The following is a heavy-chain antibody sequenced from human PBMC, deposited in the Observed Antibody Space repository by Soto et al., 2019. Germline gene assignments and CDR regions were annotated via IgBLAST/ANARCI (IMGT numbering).Heavy chain of an antibody. CDR3: VRGALCSSTNCFGSGAFDI. J-gene: IGHJ3*02. CDR2: IYSDVYSAGTT. Sequence: PGGSLRLSCEASGFTVSDNYMTWVRQAPGKGLEWVSLIYSDVYSAGTTYYADSVKGRFTIFRDNSKNTPYLQMDSLRAEDTAVYYCVRGALCSSTNCFGSGAFDIWGQGTMVTVS. D-gene: IGHD2-2*01. V-gene: IGHV3-53*01. CDR1: GFTVSDNY.